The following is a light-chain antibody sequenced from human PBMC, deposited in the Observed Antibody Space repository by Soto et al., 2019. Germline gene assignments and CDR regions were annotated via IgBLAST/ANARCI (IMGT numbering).Light chain of an antibody. CDR2: EGS. Sequence: QSVLTQPASVSGSPGQSITISCTGTSSDVGSYNLVSWYQQHPGKAPKLMIYEGSKRPSGVSNRFSGSKSGNTASLTISGLQAEDEAHYYCCSYAGSSTLVFGGGTKLTVL. V-gene: IGLV2-23*01. J-gene: IGLJ2*01. CDR1: SSDVGSYNL. CDR3: CSYAGSSTLV.